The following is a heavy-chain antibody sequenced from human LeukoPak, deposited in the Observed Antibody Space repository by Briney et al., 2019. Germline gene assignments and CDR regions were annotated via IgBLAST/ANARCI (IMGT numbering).Heavy chain of an antibody. CDR2: IYWNDDK. CDR1: GFSLSTSGVG. CDR3: AHSPEQQLHYYYYMDV. V-gene: IGHV2-5*01. D-gene: IGHD6-13*01. Sequence: SGPTLVNPTQTLTLTRTFSGFSLSTSGVGVGWIRQPPGKALEWLALIYWNDDKRYSPSLKSRLTITKDTSKNQVVLTMTNMDPVDTTTYYCAHSPEQQLHYYYYMDVWGKGTTVTVSS. J-gene: IGHJ6*03.